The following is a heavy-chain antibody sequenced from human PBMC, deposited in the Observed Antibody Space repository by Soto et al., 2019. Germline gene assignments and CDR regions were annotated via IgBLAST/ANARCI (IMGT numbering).Heavy chain of an antibody. Sequence: QVTLKESGPVLVKPSENLTLTCSVSGFSLSDTTMGVSWIRQPPRKALEWLAHIFSNDEKSYSTSLKTRLTISKDTSRSQVVLTMTNMDPVDTATYYCARIHSITWGSYFYGMDVWGQGTTVTVSS. D-gene: IGHD3-16*01. CDR1: GFSLSDTTMG. J-gene: IGHJ6*02. CDR2: IFSNDEK. V-gene: IGHV2-26*01. CDR3: ARIHSITWGSYFYGMDV.